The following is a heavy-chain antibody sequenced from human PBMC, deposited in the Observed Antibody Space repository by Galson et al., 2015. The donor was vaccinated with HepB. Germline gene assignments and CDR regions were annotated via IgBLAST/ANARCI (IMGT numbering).Heavy chain of an antibody. CDR2: INPSGGST. Sequence: SVKVSCKASGYTFTSYYMHWVRQAPGQGLEWMGIINPSGGSTSYAQKFQGRVTMTRDTSTSTVYMELSSLRSEDTAVYYCAREGKGYSSSYLRRAWFDPWGQGTLVTVSS. CDR1: GYTFTSYY. CDR3: AREGKGYSSSYLRRAWFDP. V-gene: IGHV1-46*01. D-gene: IGHD6-6*01. J-gene: IGHJ5*02.